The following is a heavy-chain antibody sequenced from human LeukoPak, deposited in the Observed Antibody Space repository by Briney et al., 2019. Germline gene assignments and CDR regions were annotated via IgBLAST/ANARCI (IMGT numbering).Heavy chain of an antibody. J-gene: IGHJ4*02. V-gene: IGHV1-24*01. CDR1: GYTLTELS. CDR3: ARSLGVTAYCGGDCYRFDY. CDR2: FDPEDGET. D-gene: IGHD2-21*01. Sequence: ASVKVSCKVSGYTLTELSMHWVRQAPGKGLEWMGGFDPEDGETIYAQKFQGRVTMTEDTSTDTAYMELSSLRSEDTAVYYCARSLGVTAYCGGDCYRFDYWGQGTLVTVSS.